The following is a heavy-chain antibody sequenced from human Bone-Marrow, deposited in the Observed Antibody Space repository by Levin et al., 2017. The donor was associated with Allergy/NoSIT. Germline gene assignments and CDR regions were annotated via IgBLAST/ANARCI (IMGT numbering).Heavy chain of an antibody. CDR2: IDTSGST. J-gene: IGHJ3*01. V-gene: IGHV4-61*02. CDR3: ARDSEGVGLSWGGPGSFDV. Sequence: SETLSLTCTVSGGSITSRSSYWTWIRQPAGKGLEWIGRIDTSGSTSYNPSLQSRVSMSLDTSKNQLSLKLISVTAADTAVYFCARDSEGVGLSWGGPGSFDVWGQGTRVTVSS. D-gene: IGHD6-13*01. CDR1: GGSITSRSSY.